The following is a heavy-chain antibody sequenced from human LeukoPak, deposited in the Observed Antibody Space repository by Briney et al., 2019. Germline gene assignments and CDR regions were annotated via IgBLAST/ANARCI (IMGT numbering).Heavy chain of an antibody. CDR1: AGSMSGYY. CDR2: IHYSGAT. Sequence: SETLSLTCTVSAGSMSGYYWSWTRQPPGKELEWIGYIHYSGATSYNPSLRSRLTISIDTSKNHFSLRLSSVTAADTAEYFCSRGGWSMNLWGKGTTVTVSS. J-gene: IGHJ6*03. D-gene: IGHD5-12*01. CDR3: SRGGWSMNL. V-gene: IGHV4-59*08.